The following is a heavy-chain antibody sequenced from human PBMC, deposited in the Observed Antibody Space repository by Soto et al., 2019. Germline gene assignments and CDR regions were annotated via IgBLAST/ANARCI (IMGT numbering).Heavy chain of an antibody. CDR2: INHSGST. V-gene: IGHV4-34*01. Sequence: PSETLSLTCAVYGGSFSGYYWSWIRQPPGKGLEWIGEINHSGSTNYNPSLKSRVTISVDTSKNQFSLKLSSVTAADTAVYYCARVGSGYVVVFYWGQGTLVNVSS. J-gene: IGHJ4*02. CDR3: ARVGSGYVVVFY. CDR1: GGSFSGYY. D-gene: IGHD5-12*01.